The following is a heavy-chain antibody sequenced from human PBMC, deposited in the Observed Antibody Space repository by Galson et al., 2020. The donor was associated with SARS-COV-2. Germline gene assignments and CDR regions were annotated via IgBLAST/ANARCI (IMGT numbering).Heavy chain of an antibody. CDR1: GGTFSSYT. D-gene: IGHD2-2*01. CDR3: ARDTHDIVVGPAAQYYYYSGMDV. J-gene: IGHJ6*02. V-gene: IGHV1-69*04. Sequence: SVKVSCKASGGTFSSYTISWVRQAPGQGLEWMGRIIPILGIANYAQKFQGRVTITADKSTSTAYMELSSLRSEDTAVYYCARDTHDIVVGPAAQYYYYSGMDVWGQGTTVTVSS. CDR2: IIPILGIA.